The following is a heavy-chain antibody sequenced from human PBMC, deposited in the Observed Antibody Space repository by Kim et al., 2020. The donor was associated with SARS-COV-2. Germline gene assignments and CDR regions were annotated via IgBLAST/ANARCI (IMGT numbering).Heavy chain of an antibody. V-gene: IGHV4-31*03. CDR1: GGSISSGGYY. CDR3: ARGGIYDILTGYASLGYFDY. D-gene: IGHD3-9*01. CDR2: IYYSGST. J-gene: IGHJ4*02. Sequence: SETLSLTCTVSGGSISSGGYYWSWIRQHPGKGLEWIGYIYYSGSTYYNPSLKSRVTISVDTSKNQFSLKLSSVTAADTGVYYCARGGIYDILTGYASLGYFDYWGQGTLVTVSS.